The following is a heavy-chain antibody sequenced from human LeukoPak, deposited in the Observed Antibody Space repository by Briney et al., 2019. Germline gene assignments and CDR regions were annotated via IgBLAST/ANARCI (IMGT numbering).Heavy chain of an antibody. V-gene: IGHV3-48*03. CDR1: GFSFSSYE. J-gene: IGHJ3*02. Sequence: GGSLRLSCAASGFSFSSYEMNWVRQAPGKGLEWVSYISASGTTIYYADSVKGRFTISRDNAEKSLYLQMNSLRAEDTAVYYCARERPGEDTFDIWGQGTMVTVSS. CDR2: ISASGTTI. CDR3: ARERPGEDTFDI. D-gene: IGHD7-27*01.